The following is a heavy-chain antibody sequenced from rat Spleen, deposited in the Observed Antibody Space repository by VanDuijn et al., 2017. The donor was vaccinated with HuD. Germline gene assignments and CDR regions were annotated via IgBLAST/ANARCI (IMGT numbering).Heavy chain of an antibody. V-gene: IGHV5-17*01. CDR1: GFTFSDYA. D-gene: IGHD2-2*01. CDR2: ILYDDSST. J-gene: IGHJ1*01. CDR3: TRAGYLRDWYFDF. Sequence: EVQLVESGGGLVQPGRSLKLSCAASGFTFSDYAMAWVRQAPKKGLEWVATILYDDSSTYYRDSVKGRFTISRDNPKNPLYLQMDKLRSEETATYYCTRAGYLRDWYFDFWGPGTMVTVSS.